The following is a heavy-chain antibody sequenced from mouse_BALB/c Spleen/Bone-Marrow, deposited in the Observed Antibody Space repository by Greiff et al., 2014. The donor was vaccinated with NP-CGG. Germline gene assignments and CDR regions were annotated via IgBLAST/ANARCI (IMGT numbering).Heavy chain of an antibody. Sequence: LQESGAELMKPGASVKISCKATGYTFSSYWIEWVKQRPGHGLEWIGEILPGSGSTNYNEKFKGKATFTADTSSNTAYVQLSSLTSEDSAVYYCARTYYAYAWFVYWGQGTLVTVSA. CDR1: GYTFSSYW. CDR2: ILPGSGST. V-gene: IGHV1-9*01. D-gene: IGHD2-9*01. CDR3: ARTYYAYAWFVY. J-gene: IGHJ3*01.